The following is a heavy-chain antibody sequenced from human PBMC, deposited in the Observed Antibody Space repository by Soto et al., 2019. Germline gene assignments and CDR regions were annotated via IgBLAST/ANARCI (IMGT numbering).Heavy chain of an antibody. V-gene: IGHV3-33*01. J-gene: IGHJ2*01. CDR1: GFTFSSYG. D-gene: IGHD4-17*01. CDR2: IWYDGSNK. Sequence: QVQLVESGGGVVQPGRSLRLSCAASGFTFSSYGMHWVRQAPGKGLEWVAVIWYDGSNKYYADSVKGRFTISRDNSKNTLYLQMNSLSAEDTAVYYCAREADYGGNFRAWYFDLWGRGTLVTVSS. CDR3: AREADYGGNFRAWYFDL.